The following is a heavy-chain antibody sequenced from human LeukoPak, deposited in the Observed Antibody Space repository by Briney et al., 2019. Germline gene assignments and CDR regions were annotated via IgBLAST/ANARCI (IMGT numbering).Heavy chain of an antibody. CDR2: ITISDNYI. Sequence: GGSLRLSCATSGFTFSSYAMSWVRQAPGKGLEWVSSITISDNYIYYADSVKGRFTISRDSVKNSLSLQMNSLRAEDTAIYYCADSGKFYYGSGRGYMDVWGKGTTVTVSS. V-gene: IGHV3-21*01. CDR3: ADSGKFYYGSGRGYMDV. D-gene: IGHD3-10*01. CDR1: GFTFSSYA. J-gene: IGHJ6*03.